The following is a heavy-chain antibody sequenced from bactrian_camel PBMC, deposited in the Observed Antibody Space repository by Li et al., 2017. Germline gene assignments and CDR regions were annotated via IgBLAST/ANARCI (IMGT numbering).Heavy chain of an antibody. CDR2: INSDGSNT. V-gene: IGHV3-2*01. CDR1: GDTYSSTY. CDR3: VKPNPDARGGFDH. Sequence: HVQLVESGGGSVLAGGSLRLSCVASGDTYSSTYMRWVRQTPGKTLEWVSSINSDGSNTYYADSVKGRFTISRDNAKITVYLLMNSLKPEDTAVYYCVKPNPDARGGFDHWGQGTQVTVS. D-gene: IGHD1*01. J-gene: IGHJ4*01.